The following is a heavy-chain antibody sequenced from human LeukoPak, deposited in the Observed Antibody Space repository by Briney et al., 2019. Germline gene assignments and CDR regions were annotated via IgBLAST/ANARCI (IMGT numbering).Heavy chain of an antibody. Sequence: SETLSLTCTVSGGSISGYYWSWFRQPPGKGLEWIGWIFYSGSTKYNPSLQSRVTISLDTSKNQFSLKLNSVTAAETAIYYCARHQSGDDNPLDYWGQGTLVTVSS. V-gene: IGHV4-59*08. CDR2: IFYSGST. J-gene: IGHJ4*02. CDR1: GGSISGYY. D-gene: IGHD5-12*01. CDR3: ARHQSGDDNPLDY.